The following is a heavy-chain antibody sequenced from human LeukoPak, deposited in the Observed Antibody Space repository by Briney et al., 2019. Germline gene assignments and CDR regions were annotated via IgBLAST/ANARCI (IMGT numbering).Heavy chain of an antibody. Sequence: GGSLTLSCAAYGFTFSSYGMYWVRQAPGKGLEWVAFIPSDGSNKYYADSVKGRFTISRDNSKNTLYLQMNSLRADDTAVYYCAKNYAGSWASFDNWGQEPWSPSPQ. D-gene: IGHD2-2*01. V-gene: IGHV3-30*02. J-gene: IGHJ4*01. CDR3: AKNYAGSWASFDN. CDR1: GFTFSSYG. CDR2: IPSDGSNK.